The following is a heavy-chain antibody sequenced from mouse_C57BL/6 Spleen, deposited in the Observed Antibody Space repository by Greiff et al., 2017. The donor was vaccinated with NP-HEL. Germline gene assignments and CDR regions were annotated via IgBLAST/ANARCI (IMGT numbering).Heavy chain of an antibody. V-gene: IGHV6-3*01. D-gene: IGHD1-1*01. CDR3: TDYYGSSHWYFDV. CDR1: GFTFSNYW. CDR2: IRLKSDNYAT. J-gene: IGHJ1*03. Sequence: EVKVEESGGGLVQPGGSMKLSCVASGFTFSNYWMNWVRQSPEKGLEWVAQIRLKSDNYATHYAESVKGRFTISRDDSKSSVYLQMNNLSAEDTGIYYCTDYYGSSHWYFDVWGTGTTVTVSS.